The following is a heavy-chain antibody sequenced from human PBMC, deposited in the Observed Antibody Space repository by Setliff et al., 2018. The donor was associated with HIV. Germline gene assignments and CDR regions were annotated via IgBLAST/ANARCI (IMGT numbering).Heavy chain of an antibody. CDR3: ARGTVITYFYDSSGSLDY. CDR2: IHYSGRT. J-gene: IGHJ4*02. D-gene: IGHD3-22*01. V-gene: IGHV4-39*01. Sequence: SETLSLTCTVAGDSITRSDYYWGWIRQPPGKGLEWIGNIHYSGRTYYNPSLKSRVTISVDTSKNQFSLKLTSVTAADTAVYYCARGTVITYFYDSSGSLDYWGQGTLVTVSS. CDR1: GDSITRSDYY.